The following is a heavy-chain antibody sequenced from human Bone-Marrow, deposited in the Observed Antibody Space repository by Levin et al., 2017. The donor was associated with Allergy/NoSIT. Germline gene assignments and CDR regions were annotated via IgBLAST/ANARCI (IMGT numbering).Heavy chain of an antibody. D-gene: IGHD3/OR15-3a*01. J-gene: IGHJ6*02. CDR1: GYSFTDYG. Sequence: ASVKVSCQASGYSFTDYGISWVRQAPGQGPEWMGWIGLYNGKTRYSQRFEGRALITADTSTNTAYMELRTLTSDDTAVYYCARRGLGGLDVWGQGTPVTVSS. CDR2: IGLYNGKT. V-gene: IGHV1-18*01. CDR3: ARRGLGGLDV.